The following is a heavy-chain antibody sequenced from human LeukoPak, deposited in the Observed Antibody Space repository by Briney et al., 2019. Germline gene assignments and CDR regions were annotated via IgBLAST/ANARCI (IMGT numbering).Heavy chain of an antibody. V-gene: IGHV4-59*01. J-gene: IGHJ5*02. CDR3: ARIYCSGGTCYPGVDWFDP. D-gene: IGHD2-15*01. CDR1: GGSISSYS. CDR2: IYYSGST. Sequence: SETLSLICTVSGGSISSYSWSWIRQHPGKGLKWLGYIYYSGSTNNNPSLKSRVTISVDTSKNQFSLKLSSVTAADTAVYYCARIYCSGGTCYPGVDWFDPWGQGTLVTVSS.